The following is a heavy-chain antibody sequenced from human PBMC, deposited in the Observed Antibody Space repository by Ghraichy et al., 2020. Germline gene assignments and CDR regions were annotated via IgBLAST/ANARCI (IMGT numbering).Heavy chain of an antibody. D-gene: IGHD5/OR15-5a*01. V-gene: IGHV4-59*01. CDR3: ARRHGYSFSMDY. Sequence: SETLSLTCTVSGGSFTTYYWSWIRQPPGKGLQWIGYAHSSGGAYYNRSFKSRVTISVDTSQNQFSLRVTSLTAADSAVYYCARRHGYSFSMDYWGQGILVSVSS. CDR1: GGSFTTYY. CDR2: AHSSGGA. J-gene: IGHJ4*02.